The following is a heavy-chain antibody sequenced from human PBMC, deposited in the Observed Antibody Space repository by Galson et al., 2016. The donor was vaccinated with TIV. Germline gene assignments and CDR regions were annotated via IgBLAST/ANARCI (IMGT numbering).Heavy chain of an antibody. CDR3: ARDRYYDARGYYYYYYGMDV. CDR1: GFIVDDNH. CDR2: IYGDGRT. J-gene: IGHJ6*02. Sequence: SLRLSCAASGFIVDDNHMTWIRQAPGKGLEWVSVIYGDGRTYYTDSVRGRFTISRDSSKNTLYLQMNSLRAEDTAVYYCARDRYYDARGYYYYYYGMDVWGQGTTVTVSS. V-gene: IGHV3-53*01. D-gene: IGHD3-22*01.